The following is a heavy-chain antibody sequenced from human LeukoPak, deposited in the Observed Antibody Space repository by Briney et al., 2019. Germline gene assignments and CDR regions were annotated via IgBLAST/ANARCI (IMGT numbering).Heavy chain of an antibody. Sequence: SETLSLTCAVYGGSFSGYYWSWIRQPPGKGLEWIGEINHSGSTNYNPSLKSRVTISVDTSKNQFSLKLSSVTAADTAVYYCARCGGAYTWTQPRYFDYWGQGTLVTVSS. CDR3: ARCGGAYTWTQPRYFDY. D-gene: IGHD5-18*01. V-gene: IGHV4-34*01. CDR1: GGSFSGYY. J-gene: IGHJ4*02. CDR2: INHSGST.